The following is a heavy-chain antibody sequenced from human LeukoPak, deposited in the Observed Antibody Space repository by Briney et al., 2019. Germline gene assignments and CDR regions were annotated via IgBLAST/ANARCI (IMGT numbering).Heavy chain of an antibody. CDR2: IYYSGST. CDR1: GGSISSGGYY. D-gene: IGHD1-7*01. J-gene: IGHJ6*03. CDR3: ARDLTGTTDRYYYYMDV. V-gene: IGHV4-31*03. Sequence: SETLSLTCTVSGGSISSGGYYWSWIRQHPGKGLEWIGYIYYSGSTYYNPSLKGRVTISVDTSKNQFSLKLSSVTAADTAVYYCARDLTGTTDRYYYYMDVWGKGTTVTVSS.